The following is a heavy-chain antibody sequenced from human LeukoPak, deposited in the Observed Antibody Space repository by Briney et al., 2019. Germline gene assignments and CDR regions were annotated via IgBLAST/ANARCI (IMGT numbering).Heavy chain of an antibody. Sequence: SVKVSCKASGGTVSDYSISWVRQAPGQGLEWMGRIIPLLGTTHCAQNFQGRSTMTADKSTTSVYMELSSLRSEDTAVYYCVRSGYDYDWFDPWGQGTLVTVSS. CDR1: GGTVSDYS. CDR3: VRSGYDYDWFDP. J-gene: IGHJ5*02. D-gene: IGHD5-12*01. CDR2: IIPLLGTT. V-gene: IGHV1-69*08.